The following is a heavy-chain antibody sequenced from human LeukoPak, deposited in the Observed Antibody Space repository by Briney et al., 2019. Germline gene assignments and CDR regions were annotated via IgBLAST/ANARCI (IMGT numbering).Heavy chain of an antibody. CDR3: ARLVMTRDRVYYYYYMDV. J-gene: IGHJ6*03. V-gene: IGHV1-2*02. D-gene: IGHD3-16*01. CDR1: GYRFSDHY. CDR2: INPDSGAT. Sequence: ASVKVSCKASGYRFSDHYIHWVRQAPGQGLEWMGWINPDSGATKYVEEFQGRVIMTTDTSVSTAYMEVSSLRFDDTAVYFCARLVMTRDRVYYYYYMDVWGKGTTVTVSS.